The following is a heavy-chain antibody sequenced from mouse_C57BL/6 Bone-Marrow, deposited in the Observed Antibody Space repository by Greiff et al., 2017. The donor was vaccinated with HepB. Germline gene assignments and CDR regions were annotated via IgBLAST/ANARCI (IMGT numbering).Heavy chain of an antibody. CDR3: ARERRGVYYAMDY. J-gene: IGHJ4*01. Sequence: EVKVEESGAELVKPGASVKLSCTASGFNIKDYYMHWVKQRTEQGLEWIGRIDPEDGETKYAPKFQGQATITADTSSNTAYLQRSSLTSEDTAVYYCARERRGVYYAMDYWGQGTSVTVSS. V-gene: IGHV14-2*01. CDR1: GFNIKDYY. CDR2: IDPEDGET.